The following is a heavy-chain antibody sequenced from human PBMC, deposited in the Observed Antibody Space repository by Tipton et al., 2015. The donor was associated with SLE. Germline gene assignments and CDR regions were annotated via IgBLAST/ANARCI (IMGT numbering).Heavy chain of an antibody. D-gene: IGHD3-3*01. CDR1: DASISSTTHY. Sequence: TLSLTCTVPDASISSTTHYWGWIRQSPGKGLEWIGYMFYSGSTNYNPSPKSRATISVDPSKNQCSLNLRSVTAADTAVYYCARGRSGYYDRLPDYWGQGTLVTVSS. J-gene: IGHJ4*02. V-gene: IGHV4-61*05. CDR2: MFYSGST. CDR3: ARGRSGYYDRLPDY.